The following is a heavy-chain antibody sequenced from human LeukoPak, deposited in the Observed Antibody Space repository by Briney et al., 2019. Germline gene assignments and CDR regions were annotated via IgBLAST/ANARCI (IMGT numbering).Heavy chain of an antibody. J-gene: IGHJ4*02. D-gene: IGHD5-12*01. V-gene: IGHV3-21*01. CDR3: ARGRGYSGYDFGY. CDR1: GFTFSSYS. CDR2: ISSSSSYT. Sequence: GGSLRLSCAASGFTFSSYSMNWVRQAPGKGLEWVSPISSSSSYTYYADSVKGRFTISRDSAKNSLYLQMDSLRAEDTAVYYCARGRGYSGYDFGYWGQGTLVTVSS.